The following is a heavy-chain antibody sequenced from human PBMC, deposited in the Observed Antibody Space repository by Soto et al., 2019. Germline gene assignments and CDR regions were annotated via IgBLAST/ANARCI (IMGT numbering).Heavy chain of an antibody. J-gene: IGHJ4*02. D-gene: IGHD6-6*01. CDR3: ARGIAARRGAHFDY. Sequence: TLSLTCAISGDSVSGNSAAWNWIRQSPSRGLEWLGRTYYRSKWYNDYAVSVKSRITINPDTSKNQFSLQLNSVTPEDTAVYYCARGIAARRGAHFDYWGQGTLVTVS. CDR2: TYYRSKWYN. V-gene: IGHV6-1*01. CDR1: GDSVSGNSAA.